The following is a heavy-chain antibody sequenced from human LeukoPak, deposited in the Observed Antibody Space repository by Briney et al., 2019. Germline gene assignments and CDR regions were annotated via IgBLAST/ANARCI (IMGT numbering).Heavy chain of an antibody. Sequence: GGSLRLSCAASGFTFSNYAMSWVRQAPGRGLEWVSAISGSGGSPYSADSVKGRFTISRDNSKNTLHLQMNSLRAEDTAVYHCARQLGYCSDGDCYFDFWGQGTLVTVSS. D-gene: IGHD2-15*01. CDR1: GFTFSNYA. CDR2: ISGSGGSP. V-gene: IGHV3-23*01. J-gene: IGHJ4*02. CDR3: ARQLGYCSDGDCYFDF.